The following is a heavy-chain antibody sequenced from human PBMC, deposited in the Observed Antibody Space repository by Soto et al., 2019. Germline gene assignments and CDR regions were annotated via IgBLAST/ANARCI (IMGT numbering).Heavy chain of an antibody. D-gene: IGHD5-12*01. V-gene: IGHV1-18*01. Sequence: QVQLVQSGAEVKKPGASVKVSCQASGYTFSYYRINWVRQAPGQGLEWMGWIDTSNGNTDYAQTFQDRVTMTADTSTSTTFMEVRSLRSDGTAVYYCARGWGHPSGDFEYWGQGTVVAVSS. J-gene: IGHJ4*02. CDR2: IDTSNGNT. CDR1: GYTFSYYR. CDR3: ARGWGHPSGDFEY.